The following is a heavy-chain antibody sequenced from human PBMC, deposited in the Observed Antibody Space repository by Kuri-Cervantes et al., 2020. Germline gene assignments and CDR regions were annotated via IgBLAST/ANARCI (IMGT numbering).Heavy chain of an antibody. J-gene: IGHJ4*02. CDR2: IYSCGST. V-gene: IGHV3-53*05. Sequence: GGSLRLSCAASGFTVSSNYMSWVRQAPGKGLEWVSVIYSCGSTYYADSVKGRFTISRDNAKNSLYLQMNSLRAEDTALYYCAKDMRGLTIFGVGPFDYWGQGTLVTVSS. CDR1: GFTVSSNY. D-gene: IGHD3-3*01. CDR3: AKDMRGLTIFGVGPFDY.